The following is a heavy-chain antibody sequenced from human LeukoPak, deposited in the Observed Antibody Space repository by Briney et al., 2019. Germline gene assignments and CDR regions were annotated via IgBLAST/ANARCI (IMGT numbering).Heavy chain of an antibody. V-gene: IGHV3-64D*06. CDR2: ISSNGGST. CDR1: GFTFSSYA. CDR3: VKGRYYYGSGATV. D-gene: IGHD3-10*01. Sequence: GGSLRLSCSASGFTFSSYAMHWARQAPGKGLEYVSAISSNGGSTYYADSVKGRFTISRDNSKNTLYLQMSSLRAEDTAVYYCVKGRYYYGSGATVWGQGTLVTVSS. J-gene: IGHJ4*02.